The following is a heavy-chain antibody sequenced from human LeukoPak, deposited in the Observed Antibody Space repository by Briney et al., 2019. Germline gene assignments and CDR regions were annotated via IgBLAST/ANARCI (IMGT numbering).Heavy chain of an antibody. CDR2: ISSTSSYI. Sequence: KPGGSLRLSCAASGFTFSSYSMNWVRQAPGKGLEWVSSISSTSSYIYYADSVKGRFTISRDNAKNSLYLQMNSLRAEDTAFYYCARGILWFGEGAFDIWGQGTMVTVSS. J-gene: IGHJ3*02. CDR3: ARGILWFGEGAFDI. V-gene: IGHV3-21*01. D-gene: IGHD3-10*01. CDR1: GFTFSSYS.